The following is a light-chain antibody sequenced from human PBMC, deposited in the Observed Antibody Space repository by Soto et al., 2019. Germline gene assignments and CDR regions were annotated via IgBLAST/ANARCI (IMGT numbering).Light chain of an antibody. CDR1: QSVDTY. J-gene: IGKJ3*01. CDR2: DTS. V-gene: IGKV3-11*01. CDR3: QQRRNWVS. Sequence: LTQSPAILSLSPGERATLSCTASQSVDTYIAWYQQRPGQPPRLLIHDTSHSASGVPARFRGSGSGTDFTLTITSLEPEDFAVYFCQQRRNWVSFGPGTRL.